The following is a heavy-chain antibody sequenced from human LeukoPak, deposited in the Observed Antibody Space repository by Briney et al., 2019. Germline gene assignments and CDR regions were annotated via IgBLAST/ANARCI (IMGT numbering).Heavy chain of an antibody. J-gene: IGHJ3*02. D-gene: IGHD2-2*01. V-gene: IGHV1-69*01. Sequence: SVKVSCKVSGGTFSSSAFSWVRQAPGQGLEWMGGIIPIFGTANYAQKFQGRVTITADESTSTAYMELSSLRSEDTAVYYCARDREAVVPAATDAFDIWGQGTMVTVSS. CDR2: IIPIFGTA. CDR3: ARDREAVVPAATDAFDI. CDR1: GGTFSSSA.